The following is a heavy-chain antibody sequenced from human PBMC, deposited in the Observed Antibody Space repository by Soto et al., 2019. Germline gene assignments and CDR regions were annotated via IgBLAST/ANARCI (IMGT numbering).Heavy chain of an antibody. D-gene: IGHD3-10*01. CDR3: ARDGPRDGYKGGEYCYGVDI. CDR1: GFIFTPYS. Sequence: GSLRLSCTTSGFIFTPYSMHWVRQAPGKGLEWVSSISSSGRYICYADSVMGRFTIPRDNAKNSLYLQMNSLRAEDTAVYYCARDGPRDGYKGGEYCYGVDIWGQGTTVTVSS. V-gene: IGHV3-21*01. CDR2: ISSSGRYI. J-gene: IGHJ6*02.